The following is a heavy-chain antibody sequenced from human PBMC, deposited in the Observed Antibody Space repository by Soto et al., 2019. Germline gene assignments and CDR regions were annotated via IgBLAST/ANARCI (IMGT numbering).Heavy chain of an antibody. CDR3: AKDRRPLGGLEGFDY. D-gene: IGHD5-12*01. V-gene: IGHV3-9*01. Sequence: PGGSLRLSCAASGFTFDDYAMHWVRQAPGKGLEWVSGISWNSGSIGYADSVKGRFTISRDNAKNSLYLQMNSLRAEDTALYYCAKDRRPLGGLEGFDYWGQGTLVTVS. J-gene: IGHJ4*02. CDR1: GFTFDDYA. CDR2: ISWNSGSI.